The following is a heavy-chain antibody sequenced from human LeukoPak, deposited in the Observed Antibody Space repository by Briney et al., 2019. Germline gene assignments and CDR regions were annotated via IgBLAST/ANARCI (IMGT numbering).Heavy chain of an antibody. CDR1: GFTFSSYW. CDR3: ARRITIFGVVPRDYYGMDV. D-gene: IGHD3-3*01. J-gene: IGHJ6*02. V-gene: IGHV3-7*01. CDR2: IKQDGSEK. Sequence: GGSLRLSCACSGFTFSSYWMSWVRQAPGKGLEWVANIKQDGSEKYYVDSVKGRFTISRDNAKNALYLQMNSLRAEDTAVYYCARRITIFGVVPRDYYGMDVWGQGTTVTVSS.